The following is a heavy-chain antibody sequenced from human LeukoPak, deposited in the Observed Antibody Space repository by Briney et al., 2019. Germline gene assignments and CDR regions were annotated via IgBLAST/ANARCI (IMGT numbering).Heavy chain of an antibody. CDR1: GFTLSSYA. CDR2: ISGSGGST. V-gene: IGHV3-23*01. Sequence: HPGGSLRLSCAASGFTLSSYAMSWVRQAPGKGLEWVSAISGSGGSTYYADSVKGRFTISRDNSKNTLYLQMNSLRAEDTAVYYCAKSLNGFGGIVVVTTLRPFDYWGQGTLVTVSS. D-gene: IGHD3-22*01. CDR3: AKSLNGFGGIVVVTTLRPFDY. J-gene: IGHJ4*02.